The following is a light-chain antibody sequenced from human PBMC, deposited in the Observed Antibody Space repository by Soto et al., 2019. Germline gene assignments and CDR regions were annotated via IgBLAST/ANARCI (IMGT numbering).Light chain of an antibody. CDR3: TSYSGINQLV. CDR2: EVT. CDR1: SSDVGGYDF. J-gene: IGLJ2*01. Sequence: QSVLTQSPSASGSPGQSVTISCTGTSSDVGGYDFVSWYQHHPGKAPKLMIYEVTKRLSGVPARFSGSKSGNTASLTVSGLQAEDEADYYCTSYSGINQLVFGGGTKVTVL. V-gene: IGLV2-8*01.